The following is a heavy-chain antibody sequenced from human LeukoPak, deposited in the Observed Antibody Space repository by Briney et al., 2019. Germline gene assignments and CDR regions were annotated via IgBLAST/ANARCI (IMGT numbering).Heavy chain of an antibody. Sequence: KPSETLSLTCTVSGGSISSYYWSWIRQPPGKGLEWIGYIYYSGSTNYNPSLKSRVTISVDTSKNQFSLKLSSVTAADTAVYYCARSSSSGNYYGSGSYPFDYWGQGTLVTVSS. V-gene: IGHV4-59*12. CDR2: IYYSGST. J-gene: IGHJ4*02. D-gene: IGHD3-10*01. CDR3: ARSSSSGNYYGSGSYPFDY. CDR1: GGSISSYY.